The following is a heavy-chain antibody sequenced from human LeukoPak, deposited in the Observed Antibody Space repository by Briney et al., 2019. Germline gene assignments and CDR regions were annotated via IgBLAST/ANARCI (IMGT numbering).Heavy chain of an antibody. CDR3: ASVDVVVPADEESNYYYYGMDV. CDR2: IYHSGST. Sequence: PSGTLSLTCAVSGGSISSSNWWSWVRQPPGKGLEWIGEIYHSGSTNYIPSLKSRVTISVDKSKNQFSLKLSSVTAADTAVYYCASVDVVVPADEESNYYYYGMDVWGKGTTVTVSS. V-gene: IGHV4-4*02. J-gene: IGHJ6*04. CDR1: GGSISSSNW. D-gene: IGHD2-2*01.